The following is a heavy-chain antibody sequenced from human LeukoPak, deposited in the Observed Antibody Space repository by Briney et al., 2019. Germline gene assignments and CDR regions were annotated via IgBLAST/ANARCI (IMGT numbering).Heavy chain of an antibody. CDR1: GGTFSSYA. CDR2: IIPIFGTA. Sequence: SVKDSCKASGGTFSSYAISWVRQAPGQGLEWMGGIIPIFGTANYAQKFQGRVTITADESTSTAYMELSSLRSEGTAVYYCARGRTVTTDFYFDYWGQGTLVTVSS. D-gene: IGHD4-17*01. CDR3: ARGRTVTTDFYFDY. J-gene: IGHJ4*02. V-gene: IGHV1-69*01.